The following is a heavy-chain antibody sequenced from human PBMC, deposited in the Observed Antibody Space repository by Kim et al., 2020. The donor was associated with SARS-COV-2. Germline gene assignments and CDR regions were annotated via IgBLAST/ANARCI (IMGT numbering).Heavy chain of an antibody. CDR1: GFTFSDYY. Sequence: GGSLRLSCAASGFTFSDYYMSWIRQAPGKGLEWVSYISSSGSTIYYADSVKGRFTISRDNAKNSLYLQMNSLRAEDTAVYYCAVSDPANYYYYGMDVWGQGTTVTVSS. CDR2: ISSSGSTI. V-gene: IGHV3-11*04. D-gene: IGHD1-26*01. CDR3: AVSDPANYYYYGMDV. J-gene: IGHJ6*02.